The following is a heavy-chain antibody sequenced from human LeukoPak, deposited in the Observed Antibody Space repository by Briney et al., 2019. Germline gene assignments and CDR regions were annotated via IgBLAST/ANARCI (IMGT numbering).Heavy chain of an antibody. V-gene: IGHV3-23*01. Sequence: GGSLRLSCAASGFTFSSYAMTWVRQAPGKGLEWVSGIGGSGYSTYYADSVKGRFTTSRDNSKSTLYLQMSSLRAEDTAVYYCAKEKYYYDTSGYYPFDYWGQGTLVTVSS. CDR2: IGGSGYST. D-gene: IGHD3-22*01. CDR1: GFTFSSYA. J-gene: IGHJ4*02. CDR3: AKEKYYYDTSGYYPFDY.